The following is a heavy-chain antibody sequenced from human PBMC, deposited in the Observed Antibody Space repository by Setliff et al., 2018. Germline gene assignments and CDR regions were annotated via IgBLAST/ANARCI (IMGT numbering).Heavy chain of an antibody. CDR3: EGLVRYCTATACQRTSGDDL. CDR2: ISAYNGDT. CDR1: GFTFRNYA. Sequence: ASVKVSCKASGFTFRNYAISWVRQAPGQGLEWMGWISAYNGDTTYTQNLQGRVTLTTDTSTTTAYMELRSLRSDDTAVYYCEGLVRYCTATACQRTSGDDLWGQGTLVTVSS. J-gene: IGHJ5*02. D-gene: IGHD2-8*01. V-gene: IGHV1-18*01.